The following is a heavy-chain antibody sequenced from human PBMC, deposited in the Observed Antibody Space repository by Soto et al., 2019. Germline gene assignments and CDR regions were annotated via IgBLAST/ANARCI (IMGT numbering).Heavy chain of an antibody. CDR3: ASSYCSSTSCYPLDY. D-gene: IGHD2-2*01. J-gene: IGHJ4*02. CDR2: IWYDGSNK. Sequence: GGSLRLSCAASGFTFSSYGMHWVRQAPGKGLEWVAVIWYDGSNKYYADSVKGRFTISRDNSKNTLYLQMNSLRAEDTAVYYCASSYCSSTSCYPLDYWGQGTLVTVSS. V-gene: IGHV3-33*01. CDR1: GFTFSSYG.